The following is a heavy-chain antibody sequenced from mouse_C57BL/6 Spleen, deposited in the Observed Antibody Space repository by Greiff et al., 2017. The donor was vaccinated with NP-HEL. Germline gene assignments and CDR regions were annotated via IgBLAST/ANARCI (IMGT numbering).Heavy chain of an antibody. CDR2: INPSNGGT. CDR1: GYTFTSYW. J-gene: IGHJ2*01. Sequence: QVQLQQPGTELVKPGASVKLSCKASGYTFTSYWMHWVKQRPGPGLEWIGNINPSNGGTNYNEKFKSKATLTVDKSSRTAYMPISSLTSEDAAVYFCARGGESAGYADYWGQGTTLTVSS. V-gene: IGHV1-53*01. CDR3: ARGGESAGYADY.